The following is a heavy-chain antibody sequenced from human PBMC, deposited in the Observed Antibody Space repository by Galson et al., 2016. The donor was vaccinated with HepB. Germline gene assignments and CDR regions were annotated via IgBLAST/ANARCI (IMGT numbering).Heavy chain of an antibody. CDR3: ARAPPLPAAVGGYDY. V-gene: IGHV3-74*01. Sequence: LRLSCAASGFSLSSYWMHWVRQAPGKGLVWVSRISTDGSSATYADSVKGRFTISRDNAKNTLYLEMNSLRAEDTAVYYCARAPPLPAAVGGYDYWGQGTLVTVSS. D-gene: IGHD2-2*01. J-gene: IGHJ4*02. CDR1: GFSLSSYW. CDR2: ISTDGSSA.